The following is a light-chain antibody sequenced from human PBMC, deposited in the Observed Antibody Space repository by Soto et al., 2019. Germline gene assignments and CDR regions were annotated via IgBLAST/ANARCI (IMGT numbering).Light chain of an antibody. CDR3: HRYNNWPHT. CDR2: DAS. Sequence: ETVLTQSPAILSLSPGERATLSCRASQSVSTYLAWYQQKPGQAPRLLTYDASNRATGIPARFIGSGSGTDFTLTIGGLEPEDSAVYYCHRYNNWPHTFGQGTKVDIK. CDR1: QSVSTY. V-gene: IGKV3-11*01. J-gene: IGKJ2*01.